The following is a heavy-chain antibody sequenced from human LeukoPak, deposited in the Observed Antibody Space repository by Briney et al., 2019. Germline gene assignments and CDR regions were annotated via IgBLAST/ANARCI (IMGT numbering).Heavy chain of an antibody. CDR2: IYYGGST. V-gene: IGHV4-59*01. CDR1: GGSISSYY. D-gene: IGHD2/OR15-2a*01. CDR3: ATYSITGAWAEYFLH. J-gene: IGHJ1*01. Sequence: SETLSLTCTVSGGSISSYYWSWIRQPPGKGLEWIGYIYYGGSTNYNPSLKSRVTISVDTSKNQFSLKLSSVTAADTAVYYCATYSITGAWAEYFLHWGQGTLVTVSS.